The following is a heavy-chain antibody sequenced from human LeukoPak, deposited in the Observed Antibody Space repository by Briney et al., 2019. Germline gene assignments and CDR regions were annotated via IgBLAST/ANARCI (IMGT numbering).Heavy chain of an antibody. V-gene: IGHV1-69*04. CDR3: ARGLGYGEYDRSFDY. CDR2: IIPILGIA. CDR1: GGTFSSYA. Sequence: SSVKVSCKASGGTFSSYAISGVRQPPGQGLEWVGRIIPILGIANYAQKFQGRVTITADKSTSTVYMELSSLRSEDTAVYYCARGLGYGEYDRSFDYWGEGNLVTVSS. D-gene: IGHD4-17*01. J-gene: IGHJ4*02.